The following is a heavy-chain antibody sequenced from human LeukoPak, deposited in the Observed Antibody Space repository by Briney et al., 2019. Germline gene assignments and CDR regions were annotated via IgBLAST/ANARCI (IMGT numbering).Heavy chain of an antibody. Sequence: SETLSLTCTVSGGSISSGGYYWSWIRQHPGMGLEWIGYLYYSGSTYYNPSLKSRVTISVDTSKNQLSMKLSSVTAADTDVYYCARGAYCSGGSCTYYYYGLDVWGQGPTVTVSS. CDR1: GGSISSGGYY. V-gene: IGHV4-31*03. D-gene: IGHD2-15*01. CDR3: ARGAYCSGGSCTYYYYGLDV. CDR2: LYYSGST. J-gene: IGHJ6*02.